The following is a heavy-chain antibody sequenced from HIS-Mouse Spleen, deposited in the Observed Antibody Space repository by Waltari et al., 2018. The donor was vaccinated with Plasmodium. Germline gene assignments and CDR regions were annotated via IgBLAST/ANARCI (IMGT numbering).Heavy chain of an antibody. D-gene: IGHD3-10*01. CDR2: INNSGST. V-gene: IGHV4-34*01. CDR3: ARGRVLGTSSGYFDL. Sequence: QVQLQQWGAGLLKPSETLSLTCAVYGGSFSGYYWSWIRQPPGKGLAWFGEINNSGSTNDNPSLKCRVTISVDTSKNQFSLKLGSVTAADTAVYYCARGRVLGTSSGYFDLWGRGTLVTVSS. CDR1: GGSFSGYY. J-gene: IGHJ2*01.